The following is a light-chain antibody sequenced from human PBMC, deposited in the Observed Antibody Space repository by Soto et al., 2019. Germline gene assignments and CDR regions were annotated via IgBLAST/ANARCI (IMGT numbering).Light chain of an antibody. V-gene: IGLV2-14*01. CDR1: SSDVGGYNY. J-gene: IGLJ2*01. CDR3: SSYTISSTLVV. Sequence: SALTQPASVSGSPGQSITISCTGTSSDVGGYNYVSWYQQHPGKAPKLMIYDVSNRASGVSNRFSGSKSGNTASLTISGVEVEDEADYYCSSYTISSTLVVFGGGTKLTVL. CDR2: DVS.